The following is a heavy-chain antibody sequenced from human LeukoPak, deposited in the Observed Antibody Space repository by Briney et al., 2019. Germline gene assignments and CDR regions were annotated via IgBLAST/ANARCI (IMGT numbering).Heavy chain of an antibody. CDR3: ARLSDTEGSSTCYRASDI. J-gene: IGHJ3*02. Sequence: GRSLRLSCAASGFTYTTHWMSWVRQAPGKGLEWVANIKQDGSDKYYAESVKGRFTISRDNAKNSLYLQMNSLRAEDTAVYYCARLSDTEGSSTCYRASDIWGQGTMVTVSS. D-gene: IGHD2-2*01. CDR1: GFTYTTHW. CDR2: IKQDGSDK. V-gene: IGHV3-7*01.